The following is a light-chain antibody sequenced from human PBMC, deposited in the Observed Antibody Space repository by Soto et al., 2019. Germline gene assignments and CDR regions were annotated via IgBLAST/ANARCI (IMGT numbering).Light chain of an antibody. Sequence: QSVLTQSPSASASLGGSVRLTCTLSSGHSNYAIAWHQQQPEKGPRSLMKIKSDGSHIKGDGIPDRFSGSSSGAERYLTISSLQPEDEADYYCQTWGTGIRVFGGGTKLTVL. J-gene: IGLJ3*02. CDR1: SGHSNYA. CDR3: QTWGTGIRV. CDR2: IKSDGSH. V-gene: IGLV4-69*01.